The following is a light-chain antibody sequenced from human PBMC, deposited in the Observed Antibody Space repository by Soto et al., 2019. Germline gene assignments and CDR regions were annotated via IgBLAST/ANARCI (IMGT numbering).Light chain of an antibody. CDR1: QDIRED. CDR3: LQDHGFPLT. Sequence: AIQMTQSPSSLSASVGDRVTITCRATQDIREDLSWYQQKPGKAPKLLIYAASSLESEVPSRFSGSGSGTDFTLTISSLQPEDFATYLCLQDHGFPLTFGGGTKVDIK. CDR2: AAS. J-gene: IGKJ4*01. V-gene: IGKV1-6*01.